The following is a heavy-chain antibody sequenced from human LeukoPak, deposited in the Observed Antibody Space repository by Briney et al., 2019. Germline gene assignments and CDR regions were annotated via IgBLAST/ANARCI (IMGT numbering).Heavy chain of an antibody. CDR2: IYPNSGGT. CDR1: GHTFTGYY. D-gene: IGHD3-10*01. J-gene: IGHJ3*02. Sequence: ASVKASCKASGHTFTGYYIHWVRQAPGQGLEWMGWIYPNSGGTNYAQKIQGRVTMTRDTSISTAYMELSGLRSDDTAMYYCARFRSHGDDGFDIWGQGTMVTVSS. V-gene: IGHV1-2*02. CDR3: ARFRSHGDDGFDI.